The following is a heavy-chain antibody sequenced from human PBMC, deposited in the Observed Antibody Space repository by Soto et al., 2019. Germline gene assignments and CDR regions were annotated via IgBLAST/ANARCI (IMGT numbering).Heavy chain of an antibody. V-gene: IGHV4-4*07. Sequence: PSETLSLTCTVSGGSISSYYWSWIRQPAGKGLEWIGRIYTSGSTNYNPSLKSRVTMSVDTSKNQFSLKLSSVTAADTAVYYCAREGPSRPNCSDPWCPGLLVTVSS. CDR2: IYTSGST. J-gene: IGHJ5*02. CDR1: GGSISSYY. CDR3: AREGPSRPNCSDP.